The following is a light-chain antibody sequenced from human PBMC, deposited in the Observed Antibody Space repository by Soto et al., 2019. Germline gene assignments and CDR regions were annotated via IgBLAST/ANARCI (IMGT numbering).Light chain of an antibody. CDR2: AAS. CDR3: QQSYNTPLT. Sequence: EIVLTQSPGTLSLSPGERATLSCRASQTVSSNYLAWYQQKPGQAPRLLIYAASTRATGIPDRFSGSGSGTDFTLSISSLQLDDFATYYCQQSYNTPLTFGQGTKVEIK. J-gene: IGKJ1*01. CDR1: QTVSSNY. V-gene: IGKV3D-20*02.